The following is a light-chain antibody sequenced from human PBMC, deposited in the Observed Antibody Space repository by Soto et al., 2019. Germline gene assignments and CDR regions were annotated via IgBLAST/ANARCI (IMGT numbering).Light chain of an antibody. CDR1: SSNIGAGYD. CDR2: GNN. V-gene: IGLV1-40*01. J-gene: IGLJ2*01. CDR3: QSSDTSLSAAV. Sequence: SVLTQPPSVSGTPGQRVTISCTGSSSNIGAGYDVHWYQLLPGTPPKLLIYGNNNRPSGVPDRFSVSTSGTSASLAITGLQAEDEADYYCQSSDTSLSAAVFGGGTKLTVL.